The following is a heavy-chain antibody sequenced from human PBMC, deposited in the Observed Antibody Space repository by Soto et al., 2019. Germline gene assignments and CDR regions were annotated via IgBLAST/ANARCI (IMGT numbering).Heavy chain of an antibody. J-gene: IGHJ6*02. V-gene: IGHV4-34*01. CDR3: ARGRGVRGFGNYYYHYVMDF. Sequence: LWGTLSLTCAVYGGSFSGYYWSWIRQPPGKGLEWIGEINHSGSTNYNPSLKSRVTISVDPSKNQFSLKLSSVTAADTAVYYCARGRGVRGFGNYYYHYVMDFRGRGCSVTVAS. CDR1: GGSFSGYY. CDR2: INHSGST. D-gene: IGHD3-10*01.